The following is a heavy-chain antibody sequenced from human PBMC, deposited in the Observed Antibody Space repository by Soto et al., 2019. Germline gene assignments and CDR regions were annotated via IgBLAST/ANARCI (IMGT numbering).Heavy chain of an antibody. J-gene: IGHJ4*02. CDR3: GWGANQYFES. Sequence: EVHLVESGGDLVQPGVSLRLSCAVSGLTVSDVWLNWVRQAPGKGLEWVGRIRSRSAGGTTQYAAPVKDRFTISRDEPKNTVYLQMSSLKTEDTAVYFCGWGANQYFESWGQGPRVIVSS. D-gene: IGHD3-16*01. CDR2: IRSRSAGGTT. V-gene: IGHV3-15*07. CDR1: GLTVSDVW.